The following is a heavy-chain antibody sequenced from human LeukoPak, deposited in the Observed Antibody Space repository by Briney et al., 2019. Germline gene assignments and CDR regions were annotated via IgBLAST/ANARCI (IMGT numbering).Heavy chain of an antibody. J-gene: IGHJ3*02. D-gene: IGHD4-17*01. Sequence: GRSLRLSCAASGFTFSSDAISCGRPAPGKGLGWGSGISGTSGSTHSADSVTRQLTISRDTSKPRLYLQMHTLRAVDTAVYYCAKVLHAVTLWIGAYDIWGQGTMGTVSS. V-gene: IGHV3-23*01. CDR3: AKVLHAVTLWIGAYDI. CDR2: ISGTSGST. CDR1: GFTFSSDA.